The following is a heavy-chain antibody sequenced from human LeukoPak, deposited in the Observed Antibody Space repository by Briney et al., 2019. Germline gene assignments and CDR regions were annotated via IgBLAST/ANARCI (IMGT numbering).Heavy chain of an antibody. CDR2: ISSSGSTI. Sequence: GGSLRLSCAGSGFTFSSYAMSWVRQAPGKGLEWVSYISSSGSTIYYADSVKGRFTISRDNAKNSLYLQMNSLRAEDTAVYYCASLVVTAAYYYYGMDVWGQGTTVTVSS. D-gene: IGHD2-21*02. CDR1: GFTFSSYA. V-gene: IGHV3-48*03. J-gene: IGHJ6*02. CDR3: ASLVVTAAYYYYGMDV.